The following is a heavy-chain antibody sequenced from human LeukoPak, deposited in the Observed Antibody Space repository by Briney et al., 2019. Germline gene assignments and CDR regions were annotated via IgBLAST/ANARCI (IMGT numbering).Heavy chain of an antibody. CDR1: GGSISSYY. Sequence: PSETLSPTCTVSGGSISSYYWSWIRQPPGKGLEWIGYIYYSGSTNYNPSLKSRVTISVDTSKNQFSLKLSSVTAADTAVYYCARGLSYDFWSGYPNWFDPWGQGTLVTVSS. CDR2: IYYSGST. V-gene: IGHV4-59*01. CDR3: ARGLSYDFWSGYPNWFDP. J-gene: IGHJ5*02. D-gene: IGHD3-3*01.